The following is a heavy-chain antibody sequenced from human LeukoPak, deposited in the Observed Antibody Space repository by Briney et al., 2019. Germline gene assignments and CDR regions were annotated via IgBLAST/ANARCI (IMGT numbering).Heavy chain of an antibody. Sequence: GGSLRLSCAASGFTFSSYAVSWVRQAPGKGLEWVSTISGSGGSTYYADSVKGRFTISRDNSKNTLYLQMNSLRAEDTAVYYCAKTGMSTWSSPPGQTNWFDPWGQGTLVTVSS. D-gene: IGHD3-10*01. J-gene: IGHJ5*02. CDR2: ISGSGGST. CDR3: AKTGMSTWSSPPGQTNWFDP. CDR1: GFTFSSYA. V-gene: IGHV3-23*01.